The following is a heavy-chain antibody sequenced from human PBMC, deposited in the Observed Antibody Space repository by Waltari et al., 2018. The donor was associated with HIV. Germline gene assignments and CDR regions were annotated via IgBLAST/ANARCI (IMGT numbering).Heavy chain of an antibody. V-gene: IGHV3-23*01. CDR1: GFTFSSYA. Sequence: EVQLLESGGGWVQPGGSLRLSCAASGFTFSSYAMSWVRQAPGKGLEWVSTLSSRGGGTYYADSVKGRFTISRDNSKNTLYMQMNSLRAEDTAVYYCAKVYGGKGFDYWGQGTLVTVSS. CDR2: LSSRGGGT. CDR3: AKVYGGKGFDY. J-gene: IGHJ4*02. D-gene: IGHD4-17*01.